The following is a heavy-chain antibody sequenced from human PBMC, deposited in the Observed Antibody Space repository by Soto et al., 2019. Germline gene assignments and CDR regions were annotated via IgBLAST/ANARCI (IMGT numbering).Heavy chain of an antibody. CDR2: IYWDDEK. V-gene: IGHV2-5*02. CDR1: GFSLSSTRMA. D-gene: IGHD6-19*01. CDR3: AHIVVAGLGYYFDY. Sequence: QITLKESGPALVKPTQTLTLTCTFSGFSLSSTRMAVGWIRQPPGKALEWLALIYWDDEKRYSPFLKRRLTITKDTSKNQVVRTMSNTDPVDTARYYCAHIVVAGLGYYFDYWGQGTLVTVSS. J-gene: IGHJ4*02.